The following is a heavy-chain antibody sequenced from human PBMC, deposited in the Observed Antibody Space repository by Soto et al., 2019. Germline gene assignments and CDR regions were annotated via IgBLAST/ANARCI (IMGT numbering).Heavy chain of an antibody. CDR1: GGSFRGYY. Sequence: SQSLYVACAVCGGSFRGYYWSWIRQPPGKGLEWIGEINHSGSTNYNPSLKSRVTISVDTSKNQFSLKLSSVTAADTAVYYCARGGDIVLMVYAIFDYWGQGTLVSVSS. CDR3: ARGGDIVLMVYAIFDY. V-gene: IGHV4-34*01. J-gene: IGHJ4*02. CDR2: INHSGST. D-gene: IGHD2-8*01.